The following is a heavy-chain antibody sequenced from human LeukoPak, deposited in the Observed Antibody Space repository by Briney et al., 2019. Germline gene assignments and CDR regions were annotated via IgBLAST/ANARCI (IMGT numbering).Heavy chain of an antibody. CDR1: GGSISSGDYY. J-gene: IGHJ4*02. D-gene: IGHD6-19*01. CDR2: IYYSGST. Sequence: PSETLSLTCTVSGGSISSGDYYWSWIRQPPGKGLEWIGYIYYSGSTYYNPSLKSRVTISVDTSKNQFSLKLSSVTAADTAVYYCARVNEGLAVATNDYWGQGTLVTVSS. V-gene: IGHV4-30-4*01. CDR3: ARVNEGLAVATNDY.